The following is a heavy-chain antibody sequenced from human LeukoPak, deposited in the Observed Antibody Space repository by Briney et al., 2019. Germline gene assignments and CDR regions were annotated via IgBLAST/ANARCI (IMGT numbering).Heavy chain of an antibody. Sequence: GGSLRLSCAASGFTFSSSVMHWVRQAPGKGLEYVAGIDSSGSSTYYAKSLKDRFSISRDNSKNTLYLQMGSLTDEDMGVYYCAREGHSSGHCGSFDLWGQGTMVTVSA. V-gene: IGHV3-64*01. D-gene: IGHD3-22*01. J-gene: IGHJ3*01. CDR2: IDSSGSST. CDR1: GFTFSSSV. CDR3: AREGHSSGHCGSFDL.